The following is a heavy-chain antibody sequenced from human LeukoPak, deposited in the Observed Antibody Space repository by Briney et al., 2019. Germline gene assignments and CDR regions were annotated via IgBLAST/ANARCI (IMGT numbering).Heavy chain of an antibody. V-gene: IGHV3-30*02. CDR2: IRYDGSNK. CDR3: AKDNSLGYCSSTSCSLFDY. Sequence: PGGSLRLSCAASGFTFSSYGMHWVRQAPGKGLEWVAFIRYDGSNKYYADSVKGRFTISRDNSKNTLYLQMNGLRAEDTAVYYCAKDNSLGYCSSTSCSLFDYWGQGTLVTVSS. D-gene: IGHD2-2*01. CDR1: GFTFSSYG. J-gene: IGHJ4*02.